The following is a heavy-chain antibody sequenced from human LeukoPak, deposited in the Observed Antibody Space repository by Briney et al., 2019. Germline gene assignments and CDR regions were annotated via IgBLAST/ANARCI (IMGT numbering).Heavy chain of an antibody. J-gene: IGHJ4*02. CDR3: AKDIGGSGYDLEFDY. D-gene: IGHD5-12*01. CDR2: ISWSSGSI. CDR1: GFTFDDYA. V-gene: IGHV3-9*01. Sequence: GGSLRLSCAAPGFTFDDYAMHWVRQAPGKGLEWVSGISWSSGSIGYADSVKGRFTISRDNAKNSLYLQMNSLRAEDTALYYCAKDIGGSGYDLEFDYWGQGTLVTVSS.